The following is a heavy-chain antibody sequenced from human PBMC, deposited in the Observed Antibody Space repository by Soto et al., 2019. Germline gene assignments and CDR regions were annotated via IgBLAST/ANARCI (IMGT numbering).Heavy chain of an antibody. D-gene: IGHD1-7*01. CDR2: INSGGTSI. CDR1: GFTVTNYE. V-gene: IGHV3-48*03. Sequence: RLSCAASGFTVTNYEMSWVRQAPGKGLEWVSYINSGGTSIKYADSVKGRFTISRDNAXXXXXXQXKXLXXXDTAVYYCARENYVDDFDFWGPGALVTVSS. J-gene: IGHJ4*02. CDR3: ARENYVDDFDF.